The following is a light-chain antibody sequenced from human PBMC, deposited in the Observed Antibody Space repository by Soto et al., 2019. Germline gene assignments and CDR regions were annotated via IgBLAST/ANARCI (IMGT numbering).Light chain of an antibody. CDR1: QSIGIW. V-gene: IGKV1-5*01. CDR3: QHYFTFPWM. CDR2: DAS. Sequence: DIQMTQSASTLSASVGERVAITCRASQSIGIWLAWYQQQPGRAPRLLIYDASTLQSGVPSTFSGSGSGTEFNLTISSLQPDDFSSYYCQHYFTFPWMFGQGTKVDIK. J-gene: IGKJ1*01.